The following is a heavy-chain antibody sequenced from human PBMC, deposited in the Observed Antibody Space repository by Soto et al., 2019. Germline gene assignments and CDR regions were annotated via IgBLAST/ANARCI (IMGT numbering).Heavy chain of an antibody. Sequence: ASLKVSCKASGYTFTGYYMHWLRQAPGQGLEWMGWINPNSGGTNYAQKFQGWVTMTRDTSISTAYMELSRLRSDDAAVYYCARAARPGAYYYGMDVWGQGTTVTVSS. J-gene: IGHJ6*02. CDR2: INPNSGGT. CDR3: ARAARPGAYYYGMDV. CDR1: GYTFTGYY. D-gene: IGHD6-6*01. V-gene: IGHV1-2*04.